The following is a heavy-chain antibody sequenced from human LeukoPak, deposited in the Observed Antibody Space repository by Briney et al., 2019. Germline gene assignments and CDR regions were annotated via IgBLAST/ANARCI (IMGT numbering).Heavy chain of an antibody. D-gene: IGHD6-19*01. CDR2: INAGNGNT. Sequence: GASVKVSCKASGYTFTSYAMHWVRQAPGQRLEWMGWINAGNGNTKYSQKFQGRVTITRDTSASTAYMELGSLRSEDTAVYYCARDTAVALLYYFDYWGQGTLVTVSS. V-gene: IGHV1-3*01. CDR3: ARDTAVALLYYFDY. CDR1: GYTFTSYA. J-gene: IGHJ4*02.